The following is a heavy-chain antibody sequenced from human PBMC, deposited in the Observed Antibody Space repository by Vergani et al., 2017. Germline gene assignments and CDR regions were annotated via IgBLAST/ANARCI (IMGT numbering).Heavy chain of an antibody. CDR2: IYTSGST. J-gene: IGHJ6*03. Sequence: QVQLQESGPGLVKPSETLSLTCTVSGGSISSYYWSWIRQPAGKGLEWIGRIYTSGSTNYHPSLKSRVTMSVDTSKNQCSLKLSSVTAADTAVYYCAREADCSSTSCYSIYYDYMDVWGKGTTVTVSS. D-gene: IGHD2-2*02. CDR3: AREADCSSTSCYSIYYDYMDV. CDR1: GGSISSYY. V-gene: IGHV4-4*07.